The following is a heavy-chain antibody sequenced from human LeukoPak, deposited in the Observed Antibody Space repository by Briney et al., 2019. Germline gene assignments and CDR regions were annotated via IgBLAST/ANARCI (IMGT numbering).Heavy chain of an antibody. CDR3: ARGRGGGWYHFPPDY. D-gene: IGHD6-19*01. Sequence: SETLSLTCAVYGGSFSGYYWSWIRQPPGKGLEWFGEINHSGSTNYNPSLKSRVTISVDTSKNQFSLKLSSVTAADTAVYYCARGRGGGWYHFPPDYWGQGTLVTVS. CDR1: GGSFSGYY. CDR2: INHSGST. V-gene: IGHV4-34*01. J-gene: IGHJ4*02.